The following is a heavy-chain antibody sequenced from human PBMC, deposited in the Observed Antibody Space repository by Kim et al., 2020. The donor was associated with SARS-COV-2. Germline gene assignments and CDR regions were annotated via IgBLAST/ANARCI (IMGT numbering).Heavy chain of an antibody. Sequence: SETLSLTCAVSGGSISSSNWWSWVRQPRGKGLEWIGEIYHSGSTNYNPSLKSRVTISVDKSKNQFSLKLSSVTAADTAVYYCARVVEGQGDAFDIWGQGTMVTVSS. J-gene: IGHJ3*02. V-gene: IGHV4-4*02. D-gene: IGHD3-16*02. CDR1: GGSISSSNW. CDR3: ARVVEGQGDAFDI. CDR2: IYHSGST.